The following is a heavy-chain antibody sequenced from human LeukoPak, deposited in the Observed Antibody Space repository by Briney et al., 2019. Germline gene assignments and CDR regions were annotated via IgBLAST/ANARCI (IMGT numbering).Heavy chain of an antibody. CDR2: INPNSGGT. CDR1: GYTFTSYY. D-gene: IGHD2-2*01. J-gene: IGHJ5*02. CDR3: ARGLESSTSRTNWFDP. Sequence: ASVKVSCKASGYTFTSYYMHWVRQAPGQGLEWMGIINPNSGGTNYAQKFQGRVTMTRDTSISTAYMELSRLRSDDTAVYYCARGLESSTSRTNWFDPWGQGTLVTVSS. V-gene: IGHV1-2*02.